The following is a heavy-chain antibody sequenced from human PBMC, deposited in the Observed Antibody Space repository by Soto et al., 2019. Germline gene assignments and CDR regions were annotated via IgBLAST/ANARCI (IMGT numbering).Heavy chain of an antibody. CDR3: VKPYPSGWHSVHH. V-gene: IGHV4-39*01. D-gene: IGHD6-19*01. CDR1: GDSIRCSTSY. J-gene: IGHJ1*01. CDR2: TYHSGST. Sequence: QLQLQESGPRLVKPSETLSLTCGVSGDSIRCSTSYWGWIRQPPGQGLQWIGSTYHSGSTYYNSSLQSRVTISVDTSKNQFSLKLRSVTAADTAVYYCVKPYPSGWHSVHHWGRGTLVTVSS.